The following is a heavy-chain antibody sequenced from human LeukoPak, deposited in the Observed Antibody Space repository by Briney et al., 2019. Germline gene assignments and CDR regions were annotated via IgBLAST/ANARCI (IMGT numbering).Heavy chain of an antibody. CDR2: ISSSGTTI. CDR1: GFTFSNYE. CDR3: ARRYSSGGSCSGADY. Sequence: GGSLRLSCAASGFTFSNYEMNWVRQAPGKGLEWVSYISSSGTTIYYAERRFTISRDNAKNSLYLLMKSMRAEDTPIHYCARRYSSGGSCSGADYWGQGTLVTVSS. V-gene: IGHV3-48*03. J-gene: IGHJ4*02. D-gene: IGHD2-15*01.